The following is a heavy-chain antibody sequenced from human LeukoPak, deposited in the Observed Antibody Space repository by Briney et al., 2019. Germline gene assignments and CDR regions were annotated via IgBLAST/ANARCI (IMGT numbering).Heavy chain of an antibody. Sequence: ASVKVSCKASGGTFSSYAISWVRQAPGQGLEWMGGIIPIFGTANYAQKFQGRVTITADESTSTAYMELSSLRSEDTAVYYCARDGRLVNWFDPWGQGTLVTVSS. CDR1: GGTFSSYA. D-gene: IGHD6-19*01. J-gene: IGHJ5*02. CDR2: IIPIFGTA. CDR3: ARDGRLVNWFDP. V-gene: IGHV1-69*13.